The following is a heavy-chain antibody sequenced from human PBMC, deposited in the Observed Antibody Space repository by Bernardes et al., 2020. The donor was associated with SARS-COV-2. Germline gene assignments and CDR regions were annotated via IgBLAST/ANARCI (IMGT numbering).Heavy chain of an antibody. CDR1: GFTFSSYE. V-gene: IGHV3-48*03. CDR2: ISSSSSVI. D-gene: IGHD1-26*01. J-gene: IGHJ4*02. Sequence: GSLRLSCATSGFTFSSYEMKWVRQAPGKGLEWVSYISSSSSVIYYADSVKGRFTISRDNAKNSLYLQMNSLRAEDTAVYYCTRGTSQYSGSYDSHWGQGTLVTVSS. CDR3: TRGTSQYSGSYDSH.